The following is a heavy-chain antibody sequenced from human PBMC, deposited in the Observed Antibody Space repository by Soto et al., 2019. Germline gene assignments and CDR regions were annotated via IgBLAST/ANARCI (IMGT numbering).Heavy chain of an antibody. Sequence: GASVKVSCKASGYTFTSYAMHWVRQAPGQRLEWMGWINPGNGNTKYSQRFQGRVTINRDTSASTAYMELSSLRSEDTAVYYCARERSPSGSYIDFWGQGTLVTVSS. J-gene: IGHJ4*02. V-gene: IGHV1-3*01. CDR1: GYTFTSYA. CDR3: ARERSPSGSYIDF. CDR2: INPGNGNT. D-gene: IGHD1-26*01.